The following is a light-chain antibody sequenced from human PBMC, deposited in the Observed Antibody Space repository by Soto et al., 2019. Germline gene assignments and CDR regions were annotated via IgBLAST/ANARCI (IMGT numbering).Light chain of an antibody. J-gene: IGLJ3*02. V-gene: IGLV1-44*01. CDR3: ATWDDSLNAWV. CDR2: SNN. Sequence: QSVLTQPPSASGTPGQRVTISCFGSSSNIGSNPVTWYQQFPGTAPKFFIYSNNQRPSGVPDRFSGSKSGTSASLAISGLQSEDEADYYCATWDDSLNAWVFGGGTQLTVL. CDR1: SSNIGSNP.